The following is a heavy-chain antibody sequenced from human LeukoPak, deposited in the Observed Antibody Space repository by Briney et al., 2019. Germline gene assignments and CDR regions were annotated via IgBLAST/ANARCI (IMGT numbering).Heavy chain of an antibody. V-gene: IGHV4-34*01. J-gene: IGHJ6*02. CDR3: AREDYGSGRRIRRYYYGMDV. CDR1: GGSCSGYY. CDR2: INHSGST. Sequence: SETLSLTGAVYGGSCSGYYWSWIRQPPGKGLEWIGEINHSGSTNYNPSLKSRVTISVDTSKNQFSLKLSSVTAADTAVYYCAREDYGSGRRIRRYYYGMDVWGQGATVTVSS. D-gene: IGHD3-10*01.